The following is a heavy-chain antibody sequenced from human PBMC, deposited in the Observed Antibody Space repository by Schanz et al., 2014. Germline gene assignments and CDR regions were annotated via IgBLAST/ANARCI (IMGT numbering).Heavy chain of an antibody. Sequence: EVQLVESGGGLVQPGGSLRFSCAASGFTFSSYAMSWVRQAPGKGLEWVSAISGSGGSTYYADSVKGRFTISRDNAKNTVYLQMTSLRVEDTAVYYCARGGADSAMAHEYWGRGTLVTVSS. D-gene: IGHD5-18*01. CDR1: GFTFSSYA. V-gene: IGHV3-23*04. CDR2: ISGSGGST. J-gene: IGHJ4*02. CDR3: ARGGADSAMAHEY.